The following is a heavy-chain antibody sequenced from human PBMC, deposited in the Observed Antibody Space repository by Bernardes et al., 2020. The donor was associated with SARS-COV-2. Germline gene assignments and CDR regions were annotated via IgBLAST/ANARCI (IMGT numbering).Heavy chain of an antibody. Sequence: GRSLRLSCAASGFTFSSYAMSWVRQAPGKGLEWVSGISGSGGSTYYADSLKGRFTISRDNSKNTLYLQMNSLRAEDTAVYYYAKGRYGSGSYPIGAEYWGQGTLVTVSS. D-gene: IGHD3-10*01. CDR1: GFTFSSYA. V-gene: IGHV3-23*01. J-gene: IGHJ4*02. CDR3: AKGRYGSGSYPIGAEY. CDR2: ISGSGGST.